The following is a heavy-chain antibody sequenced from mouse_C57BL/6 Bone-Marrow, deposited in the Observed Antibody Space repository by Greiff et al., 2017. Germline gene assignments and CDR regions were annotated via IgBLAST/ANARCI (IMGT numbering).Heavy chain of an antibody. D-gene: IGHD2-3*01. Sequence: QVQLQQPGAELVKPGASVKMSCKASYYTFTSCSITWVKQRPGQGLEWIGAFTPGSGSTNYNEKFKSKATLTVNTSSSTAYMQLSSLTSEDSAVYYGVRWGSYEDAEYYYAMDYWGQGTSVTVSS. V-gene: IGHV1-55*01. J-gene: IGHJ4*01. CDR2: FTPGSGST. CDR3: VRWGSYEDAEYYYAMDY. CDR1: YYTFTSCS.